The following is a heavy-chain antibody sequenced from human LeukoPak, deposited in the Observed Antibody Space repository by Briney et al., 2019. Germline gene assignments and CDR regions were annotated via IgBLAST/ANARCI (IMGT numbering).Heavy chain of an antibody. CDR1: GGSFSGYY. J-gene: IGHJ4*02. V-gene: IGHV4-34*01. CDR3: SRELAGTTITH. Sequence: SETLSLTCAVYGGSFSGYYWSWIRQPPGKGLEWIGEINHGGSTNYNPSLKSRVTISVDTSKNQFSLKLSSVTAADTAVYYCSRELAGTTITHWGQGILVTVSS. D-gene: IGHD1-1*01. CDR2: INHGGST.